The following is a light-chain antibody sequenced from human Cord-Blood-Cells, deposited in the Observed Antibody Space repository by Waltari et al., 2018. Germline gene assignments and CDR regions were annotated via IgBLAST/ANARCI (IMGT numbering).Light chain of an antibody. CDR2: WAS. CDR1: QSVLYSSKNKNY. J-gene: IGKJ5*01. CDR3: QQYYSTPIT. V-gene: IGKV4-1*01. Sequence: DIVMTQSPPPLPVPLGERATITCTSCQSVLYSSKNKNYLAWYQQKPGQPPKLLIYWASTRESGVPDRFSGSGSGTDFTLTISSLQAEDVAVYYCQQYYSTPITFGQGTRLEIK.